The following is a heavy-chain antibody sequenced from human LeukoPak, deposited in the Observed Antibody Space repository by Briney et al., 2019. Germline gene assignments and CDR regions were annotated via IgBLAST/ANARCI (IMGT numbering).Heavy chain of an antibody. Sequence: GGSLRLSCAASGFTFSNYWMHWVRQAPRNGLVWVSRIKGDGSHTIYADSVKGRFTISRDNAKNTLYLQMKSLRAEDTAVYYCVRDWDHFDFDSWGQGTLVTVSS. J-gene: IGHJ5*01. CDR3: VRDWDHFDFDS. CDR2: IKGDGSHT. V-gene: IGHV3-74*01. CDR1: GFTFSNYW. D-gene: IGHD3-9*01.